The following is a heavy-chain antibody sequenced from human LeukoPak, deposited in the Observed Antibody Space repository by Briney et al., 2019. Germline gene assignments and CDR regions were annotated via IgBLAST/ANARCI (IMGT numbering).Heavy chain of an antibody. CDR3: ARDIVVVVAATGYNWFDP. Sequence: SETLSLTCTVSGGSLSSSSYYWGWIRQPPGKGLEWIGHIFYSGSTYFNPSLKSRVTISVDTSNNHFSMRLSSLTAADTAVYYCARDIVVVVAATGYNWFDPWGQGTLVTVSS. V-gene: IGHV4-39*02. D-gene: IGHD2-15*01. J-gene: IGHJ5*02. CDR1: GGSLSSSSYY. CDR2: IFYSGST.